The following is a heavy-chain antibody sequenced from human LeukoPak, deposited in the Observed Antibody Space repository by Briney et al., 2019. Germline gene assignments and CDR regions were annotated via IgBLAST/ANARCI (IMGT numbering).Heavy chain of an antibody. J-gene: IGHJ5*02. CDR1: GGSISSYY. D-gene: IGHD6-19*01. CDR3: ASTSIAVAGSPGFVP. Sequence: PSETLSLTCTVSGGSISSYYWSWIRQPPGKGLEWIGYIYYSGSTNYNPSLKSRVTISVDTSKNQFSLKLSSVTAADTAVYYCASTSIAVAGSPGFVPWGQGTLVTVSS. V-gene: IGHV4-59*12. CDR2: IYYSGST.